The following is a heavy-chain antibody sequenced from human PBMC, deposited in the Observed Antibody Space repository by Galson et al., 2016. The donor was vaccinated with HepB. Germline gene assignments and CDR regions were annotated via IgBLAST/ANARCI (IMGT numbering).Heavy chain of an antibody. J-gene: IGHJ5*02. D-gene: IGHD3-10*01. V-gene: IGHV5-51*01. CDR3: ARLDDRYGAGSQPPMRLAP. CDR1: GSTFSDYW. CDR2: IYPDDSDA. Sequence: QSGAEVKKPGESLKISCEGYGSTFSDYWIAWVRQVPGKGLEWMGLIYPDDSDARYSPCFQGHVTMAADKSISVVYLQWSSLKDSDTAMYFCARLDDRYGAGSQPPMRLAPWGQGALVTVS.